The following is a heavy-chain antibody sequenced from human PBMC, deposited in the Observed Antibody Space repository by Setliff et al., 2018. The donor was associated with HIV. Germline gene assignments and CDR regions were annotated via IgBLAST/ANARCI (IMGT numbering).Heavy chain of an antibody. CDR2: IYKAGKT. CDR3: AKGGYGGAYYAAGY. J-gene: IGHJ4*02. Sequence: GGSLRLSCEASGFRVTDTYMAWVRQAPGKGLEWVTLIYKAGKTYYADFVKGRFTIARDDTKNTVSLQMTNLEPGDTAMYYCAKGGYGGAYYAAGYWGQGTKVTVSS. CDR1: GFRVTDTY. D-gene: IGHD5-18*01. V-gene: IGHV3-53*01.